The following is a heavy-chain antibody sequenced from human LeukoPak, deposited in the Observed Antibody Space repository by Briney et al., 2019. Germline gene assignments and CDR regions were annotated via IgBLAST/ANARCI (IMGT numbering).Heavy chain of an antibody. Sequence: ASVKVSCKASGSTFSSCAISWVRQAPGQGLEWMGGIIPIFGTANYAQKFQGRVTITADESTSTAYMELSSLRSEDTAVYYCASLIITMMPHDYWGQGTLVTVSS. CDR3: ASLIITMMPHDY. CDR1: GSTFSSCA. D-gene: IGHD3-22*01. CDR2: IIPIFGTA. J-gene: IGHJ4*02. V-gene: IGHV1-69*13.